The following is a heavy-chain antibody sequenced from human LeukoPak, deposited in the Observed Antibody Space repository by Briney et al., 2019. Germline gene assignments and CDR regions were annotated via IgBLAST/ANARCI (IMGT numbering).Heavy chain of an antibody. CDR2: ITGSAHST. V-gene: IGHV3-23*01. Sequence: GGSLRLSCAASGFTFSSYAMTWVRQAPGKGLEWVSDITGSAHSTNYADSVKGRFTISRDNSKNTLYLQMNSLTAEDTAVYYCAKGRRGVGTTDFDYRGQGTLVTVSS. CDR1: GFTFSSYA. D-gene: IGHD1-26*01. CDR3: AKGRRGVGTTDFDY. J-gene: IGHJ4*02.